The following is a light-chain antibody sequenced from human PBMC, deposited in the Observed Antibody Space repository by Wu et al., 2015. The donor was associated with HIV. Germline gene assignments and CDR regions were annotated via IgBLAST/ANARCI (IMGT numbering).Light chain of an antibody. Sequence: EIVLTQSPGTLSLSPGERATLSCRASRRISNYLAWYQQKRGQAPRLLIYDASNRATGIPVRFSGSGSGTEFTLTIDSLEPEDFAVYFCQQRNSWPLTFGQGTRLEIK. CDR2: DAS. CDR1: RRISNY. CDR3: QQRNSWPLT. V-gene: IGKV3-11*01. J-gene: IGKJ5*01.